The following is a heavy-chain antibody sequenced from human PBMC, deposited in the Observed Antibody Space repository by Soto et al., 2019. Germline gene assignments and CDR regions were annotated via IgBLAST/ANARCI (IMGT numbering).Heavy chain of an antibody. Sequence: QVQLLESGGGVVQPGRSLRLSCAASGFTFSGYGMHWVRQAPGKGLEWVAVISDDSTKKYYGDSVKGRFTISRDNSNNILYVQMNSLRGEDTAVYYCAKDDKYSGMDVWGQGTTVTVSS. V-gene: IGHV3-30*18. CDR2: ISDDSTKK. CDR3: AKDDKYSGMDV. CDR1: GFTFSGYG. J-gene: IGHJ6*02. D-gene: IGHD2-21*01.